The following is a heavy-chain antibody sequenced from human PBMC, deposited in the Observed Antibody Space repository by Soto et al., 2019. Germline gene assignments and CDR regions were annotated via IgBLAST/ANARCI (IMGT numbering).Heavy chain of an antibody. V-gene: IGHV4-59*01. CDR1: GGSFSGYY. J-gene: IGHJ4*02. Sequence: QVHLQESGPGLVRPSETLSLTCTVSGGSFSGYYWSWYRQPPGKGLEWIGYIYYSGSTTYNASLKSRVIISIDTSEHQFSLRLYSVTAADTAVYYCARGDYRIAAVGHQPSDFWGQGTLVTVSS. CDR2: IYYSGST. D-gene: IGHD6-13*01. CDR3: ARGDYRIAAVGHQPSDF.